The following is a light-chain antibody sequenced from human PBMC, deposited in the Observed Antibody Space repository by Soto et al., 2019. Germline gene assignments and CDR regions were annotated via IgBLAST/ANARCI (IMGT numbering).Light chain of an antibody. J-gene: IGKJ3*01. CDR3: QQYGSSPCT. CDR1: QSVSSCY. CDR2: GAS. V-gene: IGKV3-20*01. Sequence: IVLTQSPCSLSLSAGDRLTLSCRASQSVSSCYLAWYQQKPGQAPRLLVYGASCRDTGIPARFSGSGSGTDFTLTISRLEPEDFAVYYCQQYGSSPCTFGPGTKVKIK.